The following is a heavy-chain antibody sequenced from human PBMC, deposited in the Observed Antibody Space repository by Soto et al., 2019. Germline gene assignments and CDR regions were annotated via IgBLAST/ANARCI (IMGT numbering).Heavy chain of an antibody. V-gene: IGHV3-33*01. CDR1: GFTFSSYG. Sequence: HPGGSLRLSCAASGFTFSSYGMHWVRQAPGKGLEWVAVIWYDGSNKYYADSVKGRFTISRDNSKNTLYLQMNSLRAEDTAVYYCARDISPYSSSPGYYYYGMDVWGQGTTVTVSS. D-gene: IGHD6-6*01. J-gene: IGHJ6*02. CDR2: IWYDGSNK. CDR3: ARDISPYSSSPGYYYYGMDV.